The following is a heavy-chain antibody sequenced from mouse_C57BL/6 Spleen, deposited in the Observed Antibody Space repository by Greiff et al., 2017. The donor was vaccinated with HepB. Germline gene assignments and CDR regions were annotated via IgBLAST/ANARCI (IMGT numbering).Heavy chain of an antibody. CDR1: GYTFTSYW. J-gene: IGHJ4*01. V-gene: IGHV1-53*01. Sequence: QVQLQQSGTELVKPGASVKLSCKASGYTFTSYWMHWVKQRPGQGLEWIGNINPSNGGTNYNEKFKSKATLTVDKSSSTAYMQLSSLTSEDSAVYYCARSDSSGYVGSLYAMDYWGQGTSVTVSS. CDR3: ARSDSSGYVGSLYAMDY. CDR2: INPSNGGT. D-gene: IGHD3-2*02.